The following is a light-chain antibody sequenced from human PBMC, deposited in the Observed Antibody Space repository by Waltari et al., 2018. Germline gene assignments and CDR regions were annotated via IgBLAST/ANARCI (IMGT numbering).Light chain of an antibody. Sequence: DIQMTQSPSSLSASVGDRVTITCRASQSISGYLNWYQQKPGKAPNLLIYAVSRLQSGVPSRFSGSGSGTDFTLTISSLQPEDFGTYYCQQSYITPRTFGPGTKVDFK. CDR3: QQSYITPRT. CDR2: AVS. V-gene: IGKV1-39*01. CDR1: QSISGY. J-gene: IGKJ3*01.